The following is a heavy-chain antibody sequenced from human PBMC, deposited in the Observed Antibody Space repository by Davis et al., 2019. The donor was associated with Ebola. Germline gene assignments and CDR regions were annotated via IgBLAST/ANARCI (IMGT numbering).Heavy chain of an antibody. CDR1: GGTFSSYA. CDR3: AAVYGSGSAAED. D-gene: IGHD3-10*01. V-gene: IGHV1-69*04. Sequence: SVKVSCKASGGTFSSYAISWVRQAPGQGLEWMGRIIPILGIANYAQKFQGRVTITADKSTSTAYMELSSLRSEDTAVYYCAAVYGSGSAAEDWGQGTLVTVSS. CDR2: IIPILGIA. J-gene: IGHJ4*02.